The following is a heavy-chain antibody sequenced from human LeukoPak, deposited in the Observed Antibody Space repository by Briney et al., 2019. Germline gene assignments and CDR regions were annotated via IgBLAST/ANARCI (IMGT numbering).Heavy chain of an antibody. CDR3: ARGGGLDV. V-gene: IGHV3-7*03. J-gene: IGHJ6*02. D-gene: IGHD3-16*01. CDR1: GFTFSSYW. CDR2: INHNGDVD. Sequence: GRSLRLSCAASGFTFSSYWMNWARQAPGKGLEWVASINHNGDVDYYVDSVKGRFTISRDNAKNSLYLQMSNLRAEDTAVYFCARGGGLDVWGQGATVTVSS.